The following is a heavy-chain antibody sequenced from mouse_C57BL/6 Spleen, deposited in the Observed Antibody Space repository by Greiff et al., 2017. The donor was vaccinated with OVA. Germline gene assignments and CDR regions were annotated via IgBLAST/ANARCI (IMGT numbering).Heavy chain of an antibody. CDR1: GFNIKDYY. J-gene: IGHJ4*01. Sequence: VQLQQSGAELVRPGASVKLSCTASGFNIKDYYMHWVKQRPEQGLEWIGRIDHEDGDTEYAPKFQGKTTMTADTSSNTAYLQLSSLTSEATAVYYCTSSTMVTTRGYAMDYWGQGTSVTVSS. D-gene: IGHD2-2*01. V-gene: IGHV14-1*01. CDR3: TSSTMVTTRGYAMDY. CDR2: IDHEDGDT.